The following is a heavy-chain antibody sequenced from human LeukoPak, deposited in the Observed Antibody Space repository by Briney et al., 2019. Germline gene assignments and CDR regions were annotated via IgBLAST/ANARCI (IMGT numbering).Heavy chain of an antibody. J-gene: IGHJ4*02. CDR1: GYTSTKYV. Sequence: ASVKVSCKASGYTSTKYVVHWVRQAPGQRPDWMGWINAGNGDTKYSQNFQDRVTITRDTSANTAYMELSSLTSEDTALYYCARDDCGDTCYPGGYWGQGTLVTVSS. V-gene: IGHV1-3*01. D-gene: IGHD2-21*01. CDR3: ARDDCGDTCYPGGY. CDR2: INAGNGDT.